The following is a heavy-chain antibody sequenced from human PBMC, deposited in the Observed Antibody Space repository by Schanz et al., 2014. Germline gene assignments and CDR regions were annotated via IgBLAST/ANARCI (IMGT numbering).Heavy chain of an antibody. CDR2: IWYDGSNK. Sequence: VKLVESGGGLVKPGGSLRLSCAASGFTFSSYGMHWVRQAPGKGLEWVAIIWYDGSNKYYADSVKGRFTISRDNSKNTLCLQMSSLRAEDTAVYYCARDGDFDYWGQGTLVTVSS. CDR1: GFTFSSYG. CDR3: ARDGDFDY. V-gene: IGHV3-33*08. J-gene: IGHJ4*02.